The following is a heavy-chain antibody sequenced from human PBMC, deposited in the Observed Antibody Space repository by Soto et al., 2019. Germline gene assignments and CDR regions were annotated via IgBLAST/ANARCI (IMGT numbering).Heavy chain of an antibody. CDR1: GFTFSSYG. Sequence: GGSLRLSCAASGFTFSSYGMHWVRQAPGKGLEWVAVIWYDGSNKYYADSVKGRFTISRDNSKNTLYLQMNSLRAEDTAVYYCARDRFGRGMDVWGQGTTVTVSS. D-gene: IGHD3-3*01. J-gene: IGHJ6*02. CDR2: IWYDGSNK. CDR3: ARDRFGRGMDV. V-gene: IGHV3-33*01.